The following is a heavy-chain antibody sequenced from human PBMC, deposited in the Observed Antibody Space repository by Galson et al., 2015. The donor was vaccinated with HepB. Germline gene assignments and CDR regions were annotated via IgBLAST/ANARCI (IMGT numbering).Heavy chain of an antibody. CDR2: ISGTGYST. V-gene: IGHV3-23*01. Sequence: SLRLSCAASGFTLNTYAMNWVRQAPGKGLEWVSGISGTGYSTYYADSVKGRFTISTDNSKNTMYLQMSSLRAEDTAIYYCARDGYNWVAFDSWGQGILATVSS. CDR1: GFTLNTYA. CDR3: ARDGYNWVAFDS. J-gene: IGHJ4*02. D-gene: IGHD1-1*01.